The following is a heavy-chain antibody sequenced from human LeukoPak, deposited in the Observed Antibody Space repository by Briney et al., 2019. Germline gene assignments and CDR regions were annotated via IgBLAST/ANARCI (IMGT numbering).Heavy chain of an antibody. D-gene: IGHD2-2*01. CDR2: INHSGST. V-gene: IGHV4-34*01. CDR1: GGSFSGYY. J-gene: IGHJ6*04. CDR3: ARLIGVVPAASGDLDV. Sequence: SETLSLTCAVYGGSFSGYYWSWIRQPPGKGLEWIGEINHSGSTNYNPSLKSRVTISVDTSKNQFSLKLSSVTAANTAVYYCARLIGVVPAASGDLDVWGKGHTVTVSS.